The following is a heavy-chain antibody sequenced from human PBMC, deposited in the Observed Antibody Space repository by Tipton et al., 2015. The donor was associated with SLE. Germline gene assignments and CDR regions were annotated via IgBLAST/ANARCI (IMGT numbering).Heavy chain of an antibody. CDR3: ARAPWDHRGSGSFSDY. D-gene: IGHD3-10*01. CDR1: GYSISSGYL. V-gene: IGHV4-38-2*02. Sequence: TLSLTCTVSGYSISSGYLWGWVRPPPGKGLEWIGTIYQDGSTYYTPSLNSRVTISLDMSRNQFSLILSSVTAADTAVYYWARAPWDHRGSGSFSDYWGQGKLVAVSS. CDR2: IYQDGST. J-gene: IGHJ4*02.